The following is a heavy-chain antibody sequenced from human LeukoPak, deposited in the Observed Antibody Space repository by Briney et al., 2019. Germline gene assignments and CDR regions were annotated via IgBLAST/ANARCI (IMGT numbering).Heavy chain of an antibody. CDR1: GGSISSDY. CDR3: AKQQLVLGWFDP. Sequence: SETLSLTCTVSGGSISSDYCSWIRQPARKGLECIWRIYTSGSTNYNPSLKTRVTMSVDTSKNQFSLKLSSVTAADTAVYYCAKQQLVLGWFDPWGQGTLVTVSS. D-gene: IGHD6-13*01. V-gene: IGHV4-4*07. J-gene: IGHJ5*02. CDR2: IYTSGST.